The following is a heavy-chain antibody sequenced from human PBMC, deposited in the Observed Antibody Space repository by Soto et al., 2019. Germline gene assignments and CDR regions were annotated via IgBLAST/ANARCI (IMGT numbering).Heavy chain of an antibody. J-gene: IGHJ4*02. D-gene: IGHD7-27*01. CDR2: ISGGGET. V-gene: IGHV3-53*01. CDR1: GIVVRSSY. Sequence: EVRLVESGGGLMQPGGSLRLSCAASGIVVRSSYMSWVRQASGKGLEWISYISGGGETFYSDTVRGRFTISRDNSKNTLFLQMNSLRVEDTAMYYCARDGDGGWGDWGQGAQVTVSS. CDR3: ARDGDGGWGD.